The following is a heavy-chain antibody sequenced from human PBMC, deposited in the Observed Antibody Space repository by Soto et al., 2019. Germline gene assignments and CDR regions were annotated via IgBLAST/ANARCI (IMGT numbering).Heavy chain of an antibody. D-gene: IGHD2-2*01. CDR3: ARAGPIAAMGY. CDR2: IKQDGSEK. J-gene: IGHJ4*02. V-gene: IGHV3-7*01. Sequence: GGSLRLSCAASGFTFSSYWMSWVRQAPGKGLEWVANIKQDGSEKYYVDSVKGRFTISRDNAKNPLYLQMNSLRAEDTAVYYCARAGPIAAMGYWGQGTLVTVSS. CDR1: GFTFSSYW.